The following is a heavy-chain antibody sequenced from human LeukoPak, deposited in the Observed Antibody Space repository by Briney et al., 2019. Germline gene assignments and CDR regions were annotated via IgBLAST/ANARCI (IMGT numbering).Heavy chain of an antibody. V-gene: IGHV3-23*01. CDR3: ARETYYYGSGMEFDY. Sequence: PGGSLRLSCAASGFTFSSYAMSWVRQAPGKGLEWVSAISGSGGSTYYADSVKGRFTISRDNAKNSLYLQMNSLRAEDTAVYYCARETYYYGSGMEFDYWGQGTLVTVSS. CDR1: GFTFSSYA. CDR2: ISGSGGST. J-gene: IGHJ4*02. D-gene: IGHD3-10*01.